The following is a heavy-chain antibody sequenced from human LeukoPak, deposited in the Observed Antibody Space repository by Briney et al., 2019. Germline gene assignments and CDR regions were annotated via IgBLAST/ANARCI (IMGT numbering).Heavy chain of an antibody. CDR1: GYTFTSFG. CDR3: ARAVTPWGLPFDY. Sequence: GASVKVSCKASGYTFTSFGISWVRQAPGQGLEWVGWSNTNTGNTNYAQKFQGRVTMTTDTSTSTAYMEVRSLRSDDTAVYYCARAVTPWGLPFDYWGQGTLVTVSS. V-gene: IGHV1-18*01. D-gene: IGHD3-16*01. J-gene: IGHJ4*02. CDR2: SNTNTGNT.